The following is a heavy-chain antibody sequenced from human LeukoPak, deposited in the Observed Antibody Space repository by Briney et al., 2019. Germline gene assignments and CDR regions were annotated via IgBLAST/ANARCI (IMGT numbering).Heavy chain of an antibody. CDR3: TRDQTPYY. CDR1: GFTFSRFW. V-gene: IGHV3-49*04. CDR2: IASETYGGTA. Sequence: GGSLRLSCVASGFTFSRFWMTWVRQAPGKGLEWVGFIASETYGGTAEYAASVKGRFTISRDDSKSIAYLQMNSLKTEDTAVYYCTRDQTPYYWGQGTLVTVSS. J-gene: IGHJ4*02.